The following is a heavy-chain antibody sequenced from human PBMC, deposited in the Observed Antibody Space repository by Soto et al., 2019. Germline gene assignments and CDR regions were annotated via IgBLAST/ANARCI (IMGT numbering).Heavy chain of an antibody. V-gene: IGHV5-51*01. CDR1: GYSFTSYW. CDR2: IYPGDSDT. D-gene: IGHD2-15*01. Sequence: GESLKISCKGSGYSFTSYWIGWVRQMPGKGLEWMGIIYPGDSDTRYSPSFQGQVTISADKSISTAYLQWSSLKASDTAMYYCARHLLQLGYCSGGSCYEGNNWFDPWGQGTLVTVSS. CDR3: ARHLLQLGYCSGGSCYEGNNWFDP. J-gene: IGHJ5*02.